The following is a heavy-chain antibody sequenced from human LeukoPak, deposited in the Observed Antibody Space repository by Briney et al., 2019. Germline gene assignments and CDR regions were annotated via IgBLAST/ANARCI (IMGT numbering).Heavy chain of an antibody. Sequence: ASVKVSCKASGYTFTSYAMYWVRQAPAQRLEWMGWVNANNGNTKYSQKFQGKVTITRATSDATDYMEVSSLRPEDTAVYYCATGGGRAGCLVPAATYLRYYFDYWGQGTVVTVSS. J-gene: IGHJ4*02. CDR2: VNANNGNT. CDR1: GYTFTSYA. D-gene: IGHD2-2*01. CDR3: ATGGGRAGCLVPAATYLRYYFDY. V-gene: IGHV1-3*01.